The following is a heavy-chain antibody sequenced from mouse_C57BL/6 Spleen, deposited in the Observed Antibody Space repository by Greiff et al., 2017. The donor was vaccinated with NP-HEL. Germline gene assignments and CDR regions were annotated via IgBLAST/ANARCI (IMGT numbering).Heavy chain of an antibody. Sequence: VQGVESGAELVKPGASVKMSCKASGYTFTSYWITWVKQRPGQGLEWIGDIYPGSGSTNYNEKFKSKATLTVDTSSSTAYMQLSSLTSEDSAVYYCARGTLLRSYWYFDVWGTGTTVTVSS. J-gene: IGHJ1*03. D-gene: IGHD2-12*01. CDR3: ARGTLLRSYWYFDV. CDR2: IYPGSGST. V-gene: IGHV1-55*01. CDR1: GYTFTSYW.